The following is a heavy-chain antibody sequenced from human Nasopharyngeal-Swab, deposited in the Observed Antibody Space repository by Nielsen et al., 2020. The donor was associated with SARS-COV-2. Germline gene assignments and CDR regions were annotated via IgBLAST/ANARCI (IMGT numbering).Heavy chain of an antibody. CDR2: ISSSSSYI. V-gene: IGHV3-21*01. D-gene: IGHD3-9*01. CDR3: ARARYFDWLLWY. Sequence: GGSLRLSCAASGFTFSSYEMNWVRQAPGKGLEWVSSISSSSSYIYYADSVKGRFTISRDNAKNSLYLQMNSLRAEDTAVYYCARARYFDWLLWYWGQGTLVTVSS. J-gene: IGHJ4*02. CDR1: GFTFSSYE.